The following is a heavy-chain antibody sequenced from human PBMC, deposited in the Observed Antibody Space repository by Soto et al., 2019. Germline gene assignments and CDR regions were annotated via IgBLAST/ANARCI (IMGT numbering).Heavy chain of an antibody. D-gene: IGHD2-21*02. CDR2: IYYSGST. CDR1: GGSISSSSYY. V-gene: IGHV4-39*07. CDR3: AREGGCGGDCYGFWFDS. Sequence: SETLSLTCTVSGGSISSSSYYWGWIRQPPGKGLEWIGSIYYSGSTYYNPSLKSRVTISVDTSKNQFSLKLSSVTAADTAVYYCAREGGCGGDCYGFWFDSWGQGTLVTVSS. J-gene: IGHJ5*01.